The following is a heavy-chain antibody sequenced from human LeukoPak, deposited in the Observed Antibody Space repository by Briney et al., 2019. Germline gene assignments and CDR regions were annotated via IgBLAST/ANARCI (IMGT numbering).Heavy chain of an antibody. CDR3: ARGGGYNPFDY. CDR2: IYYSGST. D-gene: IGHD5-24*01. V-gene: IGHV4-59*01. CDR1: GGSTSSYY. J-gene: IGHJ4*02. Sequence: SETLSLTCTVSGGSTSSYYWSWIRQPPGKGLEWIGYIYYSGSTNYNPSLKSRVTISVDTSKNQFSLKLSSVTAADTAVYYCARGGGYNPFDYWGQGTLVTVSS.